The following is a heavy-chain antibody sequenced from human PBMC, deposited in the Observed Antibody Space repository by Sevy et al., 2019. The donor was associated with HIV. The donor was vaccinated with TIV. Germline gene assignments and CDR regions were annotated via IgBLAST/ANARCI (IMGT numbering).Heavy chain of an antibody. D-gene: IGHD3-22*01. Sequence: ASVKVSCKASGYTFTSYYMHWVRQAPGQGLEWMGIINPSGGSTSYAQKFQGRVTMTRDTSTRTGYMELSSLRSEDTAVYYCARGVTINYYDSSGYRRVQYFDYWGQGTLVTVSS. CDR2: INPSGGST. J-gene: IGHJ4*02. CDR1: GYTFTSYY. CDR3: ARGVTINYYDSSGYRRVQYFDY. V-gene: IGHV1-46*03.